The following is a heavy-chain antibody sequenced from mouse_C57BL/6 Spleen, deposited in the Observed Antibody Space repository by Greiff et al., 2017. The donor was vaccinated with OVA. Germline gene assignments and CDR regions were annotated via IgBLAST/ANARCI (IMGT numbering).Heavy chain of an antibody. Sequence: DVKLVESGGDLVKPGGSLKLSCAASGFTFSSYGMSWVRQTPDKRLEWVATISSGGSYTYYPDSVKGRFTISRDNAKNTLYLQMSSLKSEDTAMYYCARHYYYGSSYWWYFDVWGTGTTVTVSS. J-gene: IGHJ1*03. CDR1: GFTFSSYG. D-gene: IGHD1-1*01. CDR3: ARHYYYGSSYWWYFDV. V-gene: IGHV5-6*02. CDR2: ISSGGSYT.